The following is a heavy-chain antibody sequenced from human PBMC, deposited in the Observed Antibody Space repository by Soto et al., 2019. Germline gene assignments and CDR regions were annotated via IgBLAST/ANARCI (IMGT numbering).Heavy chain of an antibody. J-gene: IGHJ6*02. D-gene: IGHD1-26*01. Sequence: QVQLVESGGGVVQPGRSLRLSCAASGFTFNSYGMHWVRQGPGNGLEWVAFISYDSTKTYYADSVKGRFTISRENFNSALYIPMNSLTGEDTAVYYCARTRSAWSDFHYYSLDVWGQGTTVTVAS. CDR2: ISYDSTKT. CDR3: ARTRSAWSDFHYYSLDV. CDR1: GFTFNSYG. V-gene: IGHV3-30*03.